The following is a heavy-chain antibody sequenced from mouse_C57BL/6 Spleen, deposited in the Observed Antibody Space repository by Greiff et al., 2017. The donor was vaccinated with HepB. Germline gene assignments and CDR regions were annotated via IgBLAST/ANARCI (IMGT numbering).Heavy chain of an antibody. J-gene: IGHJ3*01. CDR1: GYTFTDYY. V-gene: IGHV1-26*01. CDR3: ARGYLFAY. CDR2: INPNNGGT. Sequence: VQLQQSGPELVKPGASVKISCKASGYTFTDYYMNWVKQSHGKSLEWIGDINPNNGGTSYNQKFKGKATLTVDKSSSTAYMELRSLTSEDSAVYHCARGYLFAYWGQGTLVTVSA. D-gene: IGHD1-2*01.